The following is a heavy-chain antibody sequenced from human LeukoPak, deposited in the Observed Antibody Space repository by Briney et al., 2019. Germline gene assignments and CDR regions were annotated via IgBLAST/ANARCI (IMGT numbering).Heavy chain of an antibody. CDR1: GFTFDDYG. Sequence: PGGSLRLSCAASGFTFDDYGMSWVRQAPGKGLEWVSGINWNGGSTGYADSVKGRFTISRDNAKNSLYLQMNSLRAEDTALYYCARVVLTYDFWSGYYTGGYFDYWGQGTLVTVSS. J-gene: IGHJ4*02. D-gene: IGHD3-3*01. V-gene: IGHV3-20*04. CDR3: ARVVLTYDFWSGYYTGGYFDY. CDR2: INWNGGST.